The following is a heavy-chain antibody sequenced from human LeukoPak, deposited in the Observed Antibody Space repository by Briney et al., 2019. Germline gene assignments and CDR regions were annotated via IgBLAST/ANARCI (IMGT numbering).Heavy chain of an antibody. J-gene: IGHJ6*02. CDR3: AKGAIFGVAPRGYGLDV. CDR1: GYPFTIFD. CDR2: MNPRTGAT. Sequence: ASVKISCKTYGYPFTIFDINWVRQDPGQGLEFMGWMNPRTGATVYAQKFQGRVTLTRDASIGTAYMDLSRLTSEDTAVYYCAKGAIFGVAPRGYGLDVWGQGTTVTVSS. V-gene: IGHV1-8*01. D-gene: IGHD3-3*01.